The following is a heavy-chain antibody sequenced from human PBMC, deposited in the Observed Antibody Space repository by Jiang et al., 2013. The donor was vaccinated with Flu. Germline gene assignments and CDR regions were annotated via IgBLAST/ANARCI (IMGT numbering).Heavy chain of an antibody. CDR1: GGSFSGYS. D-gene: IGHD1-14*01. J-gene: IGHJ6*01. CDR3: ARHGNKGVDV. V-gene: IGHV4-34*01. Sequence: LLKPSETLSLTCAVYGGSFSGYSWTWIRQPPGEGLEWIGEINHSGETNCNPSLKSRVTMSVDTSKNQFSLKLNSVTAADTGVYYCARHGNKGVDVWGPREHGHRLL. CDR2: INHSGET.